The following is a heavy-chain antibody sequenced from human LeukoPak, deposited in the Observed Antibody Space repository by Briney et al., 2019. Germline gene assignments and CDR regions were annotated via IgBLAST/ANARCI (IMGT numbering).Heavy chain of an antibody. CDR1: GGSISSSNW. D-gene: IGHD6-19*01. CDR2: IYHSGST. J-gene: IGHJ3*02. V-gene: IGHV4-4*02. Sequence: PSETLSLTCAVPGGSISSSNWWSWVRQPPGKGLEWIGEIYHSGSTNYNPSLKSRVTISVDKSKNQFSLKLSSVTAADTAVYYCARDLPAGIAVAGTEAAFDIWGQGTMVTVSS. CDR3: ARDLPAGIAVAGTEAAFDI.